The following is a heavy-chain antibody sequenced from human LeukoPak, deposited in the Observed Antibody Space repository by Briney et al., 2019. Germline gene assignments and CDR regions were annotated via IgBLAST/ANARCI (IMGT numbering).Heavy chain of an antibody. J-gene: IGHJ4*02. CDR3: ARASPDILTGYRYYFDY. CDR2: IYHSGCT. V-gene: IGHV4-30-2*01. D-gene: IGHD3-9*01. Sequence: SETLSLTCAVSGGSISSGGYSWSWIRQPPGKGLEWIGYIYHSGCTYYNPSLKSRVTISVDRSKNQFSLKLSSVTAADTAVYYCARASPDILTGYRYYFDYWGQGTLVTVSS. CDR1: GGSISSGGYS.